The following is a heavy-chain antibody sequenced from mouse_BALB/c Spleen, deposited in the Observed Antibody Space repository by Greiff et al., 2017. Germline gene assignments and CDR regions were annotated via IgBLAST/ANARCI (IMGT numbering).Heavy chain of an antibody. J-gene: IGHJ2*01. V-gene: IGHV1-69*02. CDR2: IYPSDSYT. Sequence: QVQLQQPGAELVRPGASVKLSCKASGYTFTSYWINWVKQRPGQGLEWIGNIYPSDSYTNYNQKFKDKATLTGDKSSSTAYMQLSSPTSEDSAVYYCTRGPYWGQGTTLTVSS. CDR3: TRGPY. CDR1: GYTFTSYW.